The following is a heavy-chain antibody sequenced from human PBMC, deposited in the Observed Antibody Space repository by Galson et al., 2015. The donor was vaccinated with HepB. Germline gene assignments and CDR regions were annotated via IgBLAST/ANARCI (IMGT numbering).Heavy chain of an antibody. CDR1: GFTFSSYG. CDR2: ISYDGSNK. D-gene: IGHD6-19*01. CDR3: AKGGPIAVVDY. Sequence: SLRLSCAASGFTFSSYGMHWVRQAPGKGLEWVAVISYDGSNKYYADSVKGRFTISRDNSKNTLYLQMNSLRAEDTAVYYCAKGGPIAVVDYWGQGTLVTVSS. V-gene: IGHV3-30*18. J-gene: IGHJ4*02.